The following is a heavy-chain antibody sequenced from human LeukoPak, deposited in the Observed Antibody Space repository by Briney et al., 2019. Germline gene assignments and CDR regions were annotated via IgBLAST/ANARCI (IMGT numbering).Heavy chain of an antibody. J-gene: IGHJ4*02. CDR2: INPNSGGT. CDR1: GYTFTGYY. Sequence: ASVKVSCKASGYTFTGYYMHWVRQAPGQGLEWVGRINPNSGGTNYAQKFQGRVTMTRDTSISTAYMELSRLRSDDTAVYYCARDEIFLEWLFWGQGTLVTVSS. V-gene: IGHV1-2*06. CDR3: ARDEIFLEWLF. D-gene: IGHD3-3*01.